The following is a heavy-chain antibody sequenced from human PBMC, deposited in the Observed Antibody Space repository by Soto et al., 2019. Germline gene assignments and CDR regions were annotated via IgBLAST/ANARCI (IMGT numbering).Heavy chain of an antibody. D-gene: IGHD5-18*01. CDR3: ARRREMDTAMGFDP. CDR1: GFTFRNYE. V-gene: IGHV3-7*03. Sequence: PGGSLRLSCAASGFTFRNYEMSWVRQAPGKGLEWVANIKGGGSDKNYADSVKGRFTISRDNSKNTLYLQMNSLRAEDTAVYLCARRREMDTAMGFDPWGQGTLVTVSS. J-gene: IGHJ5*02. CDR2: IKGGGSDK.